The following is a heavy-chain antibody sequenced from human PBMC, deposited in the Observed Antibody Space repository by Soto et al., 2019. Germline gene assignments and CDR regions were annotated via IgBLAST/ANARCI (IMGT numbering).Heavy chain of an antibody. CDR3: ASWERWLHRFDY. V-gene: IGHV1-69*12. Sequence: QVQLVQSGAEVKKPGSSVKVSCKASGGTFSSYAISWVRQAPGQGLEWMGGIIPIFGTANYAQKFQGRVTIXAXXSTSTAYMELSSLRSEDTAVYYCASWERWLHRFDYWGQGTLVTVSS. CDR2: IIPIFGTA. J-gene: IGHJ4*02. CDR1: GGTFSSYA. D-gene: IGHD5-12*01.